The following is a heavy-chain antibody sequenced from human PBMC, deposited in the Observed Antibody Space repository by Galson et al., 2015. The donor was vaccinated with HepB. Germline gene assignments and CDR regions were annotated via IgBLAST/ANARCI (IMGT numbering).Heavy chain of an antibody. D-gene: IGHD2-15*01. J-gene: IGHJ4*02. Sequence: SVKVSCKASGYTFTGYYMHWVRQAPGQGLEWMGWINPNSGGTNYAQKFQGKVTMTRDTSISTAYMELSRLRSDDTAVYYCAREVAAIGSSVAYWGQGTLVTVSS. V-gene: IGHV1-2*02. CDR2: INPNSGGT. CDR1: GYTFTGYY. CDR3: AREVAAIGSSVAY.